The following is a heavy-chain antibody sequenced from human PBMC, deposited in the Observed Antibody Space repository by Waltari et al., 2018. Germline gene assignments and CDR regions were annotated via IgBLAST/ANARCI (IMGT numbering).Heavy chain of an antibody. D-gene: IGHD1-1*01. CDR3: ARHGGYRNYYMDV. CDR2: IYYSGST. Sequence: QVQLQESGPGLVKPSETLSLTCTVSGGSISSYYWSWIRQPPGKGLEWIGYIYYSGSTNYNPSLKSRVTISVDTSNTQFSLKLSSVTAADTAVYYCARHGGYRNYYMDVWGKGTTVTISS. CDR1: GGSISSYY. J-gene: IGHJ6*03. V-gene: IGHV4-59*08.